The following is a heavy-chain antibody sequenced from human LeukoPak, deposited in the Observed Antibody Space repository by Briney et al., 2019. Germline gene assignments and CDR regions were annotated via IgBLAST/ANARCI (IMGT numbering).Heavy chain of an antibody. J-gene: IGHJ5*02. D-gene: IGHD2-15*01. CDR1: GFSFSDYW. V-gene: IGHV3-7*01. CDR3: ARDGSKSCSGGSCYLNWFDP. Sequence: GGSLRLSCGASGFSFSDYWMTWFRQAPGKGLEWVANINQDGSEEYYVASVKGRFTISRDNAKNSLYLQMTSLRAEDTAVYYCARDGSKSCSGGSCYLNWFDPWGQGTLVTVSS. CDR2: INQDGSEE.